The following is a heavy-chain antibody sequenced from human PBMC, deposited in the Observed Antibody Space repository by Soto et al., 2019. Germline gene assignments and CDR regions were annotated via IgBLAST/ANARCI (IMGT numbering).Heavy chain of an antibody. V-gene: IGHV1-18*01. CDR3: ARLTTLSSPNYRFYYYMDI. D-gene: IGHD4-4*01. J-gene: IGHJ6*03. CDR2: ISVKNGDT. CDR1: GYTFSNYG. Sequence: GPELKKPGASLEVSCRASGYTFSNYGISWVRQVPGQGLEWMAWISVKNGDTNFAQKFQGRLSVTTDTSTSTAYLNLRSLRSDDTAVYYCARLTTLSSPNYRFYYYMDIWGEGTTVTVSS.